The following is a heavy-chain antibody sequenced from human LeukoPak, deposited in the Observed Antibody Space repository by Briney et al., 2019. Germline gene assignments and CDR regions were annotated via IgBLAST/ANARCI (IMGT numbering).Heavy chain of an antibody. D-gene: IGHD2-15*01. CDR1: GFTFSSYA. Sequence: GGSLRLSCAASGFTFSSYAMSWVRQAPGKGLEWVSSISGSSGSGGSTYYADSVKGRVTISRDNSKNTLSLQMNSLRAEDTAVYYCAKSGLNRFDYWGQGTLVTVSS. CDR2: ISGSSGSGGST. V-gene: IGHV3-23*01. J-gene: IGHJ4*02. CDR3: AKSGLNRFDY.